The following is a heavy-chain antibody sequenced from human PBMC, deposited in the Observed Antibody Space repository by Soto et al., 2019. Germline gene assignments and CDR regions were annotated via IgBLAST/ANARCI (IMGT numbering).Heavy chain of an antibody. CDR3: ARDLGELWPSVGDY. CDR1: GFTFNTYG. V-gene: IGHV3-33*01. Sequence: QVQLVESGGGVVQPGRSLRLSCAASGFTFNTYGMHWVRQAPGKGLEWVAVIYYDGRNKYYADSVKGRFTISRDNSKNTLNLQMNSLRVEDTAVYYCARDLGELWPSVGDYWGQGTLVTVSS. J-gene: IGHJ4*02. CDR2: IYYDGRNK. D-gene: IGHD1-26*01.